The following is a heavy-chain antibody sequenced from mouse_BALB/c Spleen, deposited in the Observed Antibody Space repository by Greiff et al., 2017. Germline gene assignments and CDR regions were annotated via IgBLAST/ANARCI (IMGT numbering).Heavy chain of an antibody. CDR1: GFSLTSYG. CDR2: IWAGGST. Sequence: VQLQESGPGLVAPSQSLSITCTVSGFSLTSYGVHWVRQPPGKGLGWLGVIWAGGSTNYNSALMSRLSISKDNSKGQVFLKMNSLQTDDTAMYYCARDMGRGYFDYWGQGTTLTVSS. J-gene: IGHJ2*01. V-gene: IGHV2-9*02. D-gene: IGHD4-1*01. CDR3: ARDMGRGYFDY.